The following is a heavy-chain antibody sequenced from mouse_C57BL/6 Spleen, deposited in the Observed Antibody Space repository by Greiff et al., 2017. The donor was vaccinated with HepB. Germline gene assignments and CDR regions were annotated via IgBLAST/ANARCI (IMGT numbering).Heavy chain of an antibody. V-gene: IGHV1-9*01. J-gene: IGHJ4*01. CDR2: ILPGSGST. CDR1: GYTFTGYW. D-gene: IGHD2-4*01. CDR3: ARRDYDERTYYAMDY. Sequence: QVQLQQSGAELMKPGASVKLSCKATGYTFTGYWIEWVKQRPGHGLEWIGEILPGSGSTNYNEKFKGKATFTADTSSNTAYMQRSSLTTEDAAIYYCARRDYDERTYYAMDYWGQGTSVTVSS.